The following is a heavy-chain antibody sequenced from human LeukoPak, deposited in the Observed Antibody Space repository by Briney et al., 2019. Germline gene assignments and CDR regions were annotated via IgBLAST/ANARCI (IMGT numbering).Heavy chain of an antibody. J-gene: IGHJ4*02. Sequence: SETLSLTCAISGVSISSSDYYWGWIRQPPGKNLEYIGNIYYSGSTSYNPSLESRVTMSLDTSKNQFSLNLDSVTAADTAIYYCVRASWASDLPVIDYWGQGTLVTVSS. D-gene: IGHD4-17*01. CDR3: VRASWASDLPVIDY. CDR2: IYYSGST. CDR1: GVSISSSDYY. V-gene: IGHV4-39*07.